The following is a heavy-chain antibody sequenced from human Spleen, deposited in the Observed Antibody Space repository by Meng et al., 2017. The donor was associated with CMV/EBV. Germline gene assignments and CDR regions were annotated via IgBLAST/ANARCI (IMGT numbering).Heavy chain of an antibody. CDR3: AKGPGAPYYFDY. V-gene: IGHV3-30*02. J-gene: IGHJ4*02. D-gene: IGHD1-26*01. CDR1: GFTFSSYG. Sequence: QVQLVESGXGVVQPXGSLRLSCAASGFTFSSYGMHWVRQAPGKGLEWVAFIRYDGSNKYYADSVKGRFTISRDNSKNTLYLQMNSLRAEDTAVYYCAKGPGAPYYFDYWGQGTLVTVSS. CDR2: IRYDGSNK.